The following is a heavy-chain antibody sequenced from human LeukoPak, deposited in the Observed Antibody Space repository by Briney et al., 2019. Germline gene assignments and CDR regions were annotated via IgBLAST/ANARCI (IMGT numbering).Heavy chain of an antibody. CDR3: ARSPTRWLRGAFDI. CDR2: ISSSSSYI. D-gene: IGHD5-12*01. V-gene: IGHV3-21*01. Sequence: GGSLRLSCAASGFTFSSYSMNWVRQAPGKGLEWVSSISSSSSYIYYADSVKGRFTISRDNSKNTLYLQMNSLRAEDTAVYYCARSPTRWLRGAFDIWGQGTMVTVSS. J-gene: IGHJ3*02. CDR1: GFTFSSYS.